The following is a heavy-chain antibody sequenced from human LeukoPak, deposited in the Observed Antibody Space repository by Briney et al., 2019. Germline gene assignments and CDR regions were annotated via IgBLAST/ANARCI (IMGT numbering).Heavy chain of an antibody. CDR1: GGSISSTSYY. D-gene: IGHD1-26*01. CDR3: ARLDGVGVEDY. J-gene: IGHJ4*02. Sequence: PSETLSLTCTVSGGSISSTSYYWGWIRQPPGKGLEWIASIYYSVSTYYNPSLKSRVTISVDTSKNQFSLKLSSVTAADTAVYYCARLDGVGVEDYWGQGTLVTVSS. CDR2: IYYSVST. V-gene: IGHV4-39*07.